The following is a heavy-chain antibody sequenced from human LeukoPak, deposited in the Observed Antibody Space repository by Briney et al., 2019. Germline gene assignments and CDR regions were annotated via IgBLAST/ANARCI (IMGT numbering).Heavy chain of an antibody. J-gene: IGHJ4*02. Sequence: SETLSLTCAVYGGSFSGYYWSRILQPPGKGLEWIGEINHSGSTNYSPSLKSRVTISVDTSKNQFSLKLSSVTAADTAVYYCARYDFWSGYNDYWGQGTLVTVSS. CDR2: INHSGST. CDR1: GGSFSGYY. D-gene: IGHD3/OR15-3a*01. CDR3: ARYDFWSGYNDY. V-gene: IGHV4-34*01.